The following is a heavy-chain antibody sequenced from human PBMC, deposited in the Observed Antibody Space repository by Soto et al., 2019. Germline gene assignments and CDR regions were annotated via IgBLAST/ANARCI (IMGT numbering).Heavy chain of an antibody. Sequence: QVQLQESGPGLVKPSETLSLTCTVSGGSITNYYCSWFRQPPGKGLEWIVYIQYNGYSAYNLSLKRRVTMSMDTSKTQSSLMVESVTATDTAVYYCARHGFGPLHGLVDVWGQWTTVIVSS. CDR2: IQYNGYS. V-gene: IGHV4-59*08. CDR1: GGSITNYY. D-gene: IGHD3-10*01. J-gene: IGHJ6*02. CDR3: ARHGFGPLHGLVDV.